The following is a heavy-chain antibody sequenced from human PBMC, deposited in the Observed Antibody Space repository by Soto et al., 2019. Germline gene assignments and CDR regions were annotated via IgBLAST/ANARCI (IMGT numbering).Heavy chain of an antibody. CDR2: IYYSGST. CDR1: GGSISSGGYY. J-gene: IGHJ5*02. D-gene: IGHD2-2*01. V-gene: IGHV4-31*03. CDR3: ARWIVVVPAANLTPPPGWFDP. Sequence: SETLSLTCTVSGGSISSGGYYWSWIRQHPGKGLEWIGYIYYSGSTYYNPSLKSRVTISVDTSKNQFSLKLSSVTAADTAVYYCARWIVVVPAANLTPPPGWFDPWGQGTLVTVSS.